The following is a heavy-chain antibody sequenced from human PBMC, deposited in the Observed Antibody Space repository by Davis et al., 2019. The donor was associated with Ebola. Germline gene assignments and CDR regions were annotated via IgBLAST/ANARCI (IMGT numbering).Heavy chain of an antibody. CDR2: ISSSSSTI. CDR3: AGCTSSGLYQLLSFWFDP. J-gene: IGHJ5*02. V-gene: IGHV3-48*02. D-gene: IGHD2-2*01. Sequence: GESLKISCAASGFTFSSYSMNWVRQAPGKGLEWVSYISSSSSTIYYADSVKGRFTISRDNDKNSLYLQMNSLRDEDTAVYYCAGCTSSGLYQLLSFWFDPWGQGTLVTVS. CDR1: GFTFSSYS.